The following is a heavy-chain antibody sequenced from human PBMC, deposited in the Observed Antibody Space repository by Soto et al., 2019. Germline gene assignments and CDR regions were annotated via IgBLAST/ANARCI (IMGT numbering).Heavy chain of an antibody. J-gene: IGHJ4*02. CDR1: GVSLSNSY. CDR2: IWSSGST. V-gene: IGHV4-4*08. D-gene: IGHD6-19*01. Sequence: QVQLQESGPGLVKPSETMSLTCTVSGVSLSNSYCSWARQPPGKGLEWIGHIWSSGSTNYNPSLGSRVTLSVDTSKNQVPLQLSSVTATDTAVYYCAKGGGSYTTGWYNDYWGQGTLVTVSS. CDR3: AKGGGSYTTGWYNDY.